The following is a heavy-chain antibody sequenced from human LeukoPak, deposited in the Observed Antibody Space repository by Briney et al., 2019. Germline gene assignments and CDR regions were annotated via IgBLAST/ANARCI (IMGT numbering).Heavy chain of an antibody. CDR3: ARSPPEKYYDFWSGSYAFDI. D-gene: IGHD3-3*01. V-gene: IGHV5-51*01. CDR1: GYSFTSYW. J-gene: IGHJ3*02. Sequence: GESLKISCKGSGYSFTSYWIGWVRQMPGKGLEWMGIIYPGDSDTRYSPSFQGQVTISADKSISTAYLQWSSLKASDTAMYYCARSPPEKYYDFWSGSYAFDIWGQGTMVTVSS. CDR2: IYPGDSDT.